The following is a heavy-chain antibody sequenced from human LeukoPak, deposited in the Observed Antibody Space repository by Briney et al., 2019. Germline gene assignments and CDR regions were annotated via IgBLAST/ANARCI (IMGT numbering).Heavy chain of an antibody. CDR3: ARGNPSSRH. Sequence: GGSLRLSCAASGFTVINNYMYWFRQAPGKGLEWVSMFYSGGATYYIDSVKGRFTISRDNFKNTLNLQMNNLRPEDTAVYYCARGNPSSRHWGQGTLVTVSS. V-gene: IGHV3-66*02. J-gene: IGHJ4*02. CDR2: FYSGGAT. D-gene: IGHD1-14*01. CDR1: GFTVINNY.